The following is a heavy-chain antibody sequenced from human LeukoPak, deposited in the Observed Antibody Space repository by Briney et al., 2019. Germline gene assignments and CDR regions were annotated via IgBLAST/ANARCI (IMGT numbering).Heavy chain of an antibody. V-gene: IGHV4-4*07. CDR1: GGSISSYY. CDR2: IYTSGST. D-gene: IGHD3-22*01. Sequence: PSETLSLTCTVSGGSISSYYWSWIRQPAGKGLEWIGRIYTSGSTNYNPSLKSRVTISVDTSKNQFSLKLSSVTAADTAVYYCAREGGPHYYDSRGKNWFDPWGQGTLVTVSS. J-gene: IGHJ5*02. CDR3: AREGGPHYYDSRGKNWFDP.